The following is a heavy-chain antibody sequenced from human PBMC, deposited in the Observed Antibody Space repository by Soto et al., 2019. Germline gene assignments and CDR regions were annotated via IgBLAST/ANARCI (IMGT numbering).Heavy chain of an antibody. J-gene: IGHJ6*02. Sequence: GGSLRLSCEASGFTFSRYPLHWVRQAPGKGLEGVAVTSYDGSEKYPADSVKGRISISRDNSKNTLFMQMNSLSAEDTAVYYCAKDQRIVVVPAASYGMDAWGQGTTVTVSS. CDR3: AKDQRIVVVPAASYGMDA. D-gene: IGHD2-2*01. V-gene: IGHV3-30-3*01. CDR2: TSYDGSEK. CDR1: GFTFSRYP.